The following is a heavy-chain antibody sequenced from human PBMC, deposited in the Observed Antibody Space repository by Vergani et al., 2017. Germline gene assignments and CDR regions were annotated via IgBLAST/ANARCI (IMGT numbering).Heavy chain of an antibody. CDR1: GYTFTGYY. V-gene: IGHV1-2*02. Sequence: QVQLVQSGAEVQKPGASVKVSCKASGYTFTGYYMHWVRQAPGQGLEWMGWINPNSGGTNYAQKFQGRVTMTRDTSISTAYMELSRLRSDDTAVYYCARAYSSSWYTDYYYYGMDVWGQGTTVTVSS. CDR2: INPNSGGT. D-gene: IGHD6-13*01. CDR3: ARAYSSSWYTDYYYYGMDV. J-gene: IGHJ6*02.